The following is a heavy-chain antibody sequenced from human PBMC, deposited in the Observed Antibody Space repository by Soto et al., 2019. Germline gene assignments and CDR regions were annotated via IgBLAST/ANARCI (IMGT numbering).Heavy chain of an antibody. D-gene: IGHD2-21*02. Sequence: QVQLVQSGAEVKKPGSSVKVSCKASGGTFSSYAISWVRQAPGQGLEWMGGIIPIFGTANYAQKFQGRVTSRAAEDTITPYEGRGCLIPGGKAVYFCAGGGAYCGGDCYSSDYWGQGTLVTVSS. CDR2: IIPIFGTA. J-gene: IGHJ4*02. CDR3: AGGGAYCGGDCYSSDY. V-gene: IGHV1-69*01. CDR1: GGTFSSYA.